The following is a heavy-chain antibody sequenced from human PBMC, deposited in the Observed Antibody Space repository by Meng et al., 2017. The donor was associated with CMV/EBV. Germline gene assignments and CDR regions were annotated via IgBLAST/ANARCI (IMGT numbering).Heavy chain of an antibody. CDR1: GYTFTSYA. Sequence: QVPLVQSGAEVKKPGASVKVSCKASGYTFTSYAMHWVRQAPGQRLEWMGWIIPIFGTANYAQKFQGRVTITADESTSTAYMELSSLRSEDTAVYYCARVCGGSCFDYWGQGTLVTVSS. J-gene: IGHJ4*02. V-gene: IGHV1-69*13. D-gene: IGHD2-15*01. CDR3: ARVCGGSCFDY. CDR2: IIPIFGTA.